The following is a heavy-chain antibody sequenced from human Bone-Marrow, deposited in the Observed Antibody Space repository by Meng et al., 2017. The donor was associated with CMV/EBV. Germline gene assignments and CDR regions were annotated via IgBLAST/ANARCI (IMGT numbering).Heavy chain of an antibody. Sequence: SGPTLVKPTQTLTLTCTFSGFSLSTSGMRVSWIRKPPGKALEWLARIDWDDDKFYNTSLKTRLTISKDTSKNQVVLTMTNMDPVDTATYYCASVGGYCSSTSYPFDAFDIWGQGTMVTVSS. CDR1: GFSLSTSGMR. V-gene: IGHV2-70D*14. D-gene: IGHD2-2*01. CDR2: IDWDDDK. CDR3: ASVGGYCSSTSYPFDAFDI. J-gene: IGHJ3*02.